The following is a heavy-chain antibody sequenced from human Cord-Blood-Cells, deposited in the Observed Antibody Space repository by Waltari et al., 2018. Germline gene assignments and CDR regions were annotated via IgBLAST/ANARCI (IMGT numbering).Heavy chain of an antibody. CDR2: ISDDGSNK. J-gene: IGHJ4*02. CDR3: AKSLGVVVVAADY. V-gene: IGHV3-30*18. CDR1: GFIFRSFL. Sequence: QVQLVESGRGMVHPGRSLSFYCAASGFIFRSFLLPGLRPAPGKGLEGVAVISDDGSNKYYADSVKGRFTISRDNSKNTLYLQMNSLRAEDTAVYYCAKSLGVVVVAADYWGQGTLVTVSS. D-gene: IGHD2-15*01.